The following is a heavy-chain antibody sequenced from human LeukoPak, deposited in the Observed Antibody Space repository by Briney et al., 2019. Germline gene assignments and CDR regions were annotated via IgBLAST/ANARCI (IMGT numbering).Heavy chain of an antibody. Sequence: PSQTLSPTCTVSGGSISSGSYYWSWIRQPAGKGLEWIGRIYTSGSTNYNPSLKSRVTISVDTSKNQFSLKLSSVTAADTAVYYCAREIATIYAFDIWGQGTMVTVSS. CDR1: GGSISSGSYY. J-gene: IGHJ3*02. CDR3: AREIATIYAFDI. CDR2: IYTSGST. V-gene: IGHV4-61*02. D-gene: IGHD5-24*01.